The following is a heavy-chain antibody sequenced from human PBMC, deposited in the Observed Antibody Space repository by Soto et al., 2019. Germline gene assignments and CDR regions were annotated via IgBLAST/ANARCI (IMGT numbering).Heavy chain of an antibody. Sequence: SLRLSCAASGFTFSSYAMHWVRQAPGKGLEWVAVISYDGSNKYYADSVKGRFTISRDNSKNTLYLQMNSLRAEDTAVYYCARSFLAAAGKLYYYYGMDVWGQGTTVTVSS. D-gene: IGHD6-13*01. CDR3: ARSFLAAAGKLYYYYGMDV. V-gene: IGHV3-30-3*01. CDR1: GFTFSSYA. CDR2: ISYDGSNK. J-gene: IGHJ6*02.